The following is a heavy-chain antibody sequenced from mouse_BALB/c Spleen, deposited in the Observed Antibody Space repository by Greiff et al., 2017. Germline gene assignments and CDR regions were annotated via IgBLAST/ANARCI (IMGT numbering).Heavy chain of an antibody. CDR1: GFTFTDYY. CDR2: IRNKANGYTT. V-gene: IGHV7-3*02. CDR3: ARGGLDY. D-gene: IGHD2-2*01. Sequence: EVQRVESGGGLVQPGGSLRLSCATSGFTFTDYYMSWVRQPPGKALEWLGFIRNKANGYTTEYSASVKGRFTISRDNSQSILYLQMNTLRAEDSATYYCARGGLDYWGQGTTLTVSS. J-gene: IGHJ2*01.